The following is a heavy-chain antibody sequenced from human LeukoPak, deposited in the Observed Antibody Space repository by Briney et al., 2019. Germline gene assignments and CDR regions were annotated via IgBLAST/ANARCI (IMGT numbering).Heavy chain of an antibody. CDR1: GYTFTTYE. V-gene: IGHV1-18*01. D-gene: IGHD5-24*01. J-gene: IGHJ4*02. CDR3: ARNQLGLGL. CDR2: INTRNGNA. Sequence: ASVKDSCKASGYTFTTYEIIWVRQAPGQGLEWMGWINTRNGNANYAHQLQGRVTMTTDTSTSTSYMELASLRFDDTAIYYCARNQLGLGLWGQGTLVTVSS.